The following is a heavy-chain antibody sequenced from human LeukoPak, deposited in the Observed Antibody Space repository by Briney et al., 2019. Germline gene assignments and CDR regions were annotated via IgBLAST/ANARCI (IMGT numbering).Heavy chain of an antibody. D-gene: IGHD3-22*01. J-gene: IGHJ5*02. Sequence: SETLSLTCTVSGDSINTHYWSWIRQPPGKGLEWIGYIYYSESTNYNPSLKSRVSISVDTSKNQFSLQLTSVTAADTAVYYCARDRRYYETNGSPLGWFDPWGQGTLVTVSS. CDR2: IYYSEST. V-gene: IGHV4-59*11. CDR1: GDSINTHY. CDR3: ARDRRYYETNGSPLGWFDP.